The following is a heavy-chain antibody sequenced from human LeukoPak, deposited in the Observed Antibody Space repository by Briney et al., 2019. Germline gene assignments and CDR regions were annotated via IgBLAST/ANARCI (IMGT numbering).Heavy chain of an antibody. J-gene: IGHJ4*02. CDR3: ARDRSGYDTYYFDY. CDR1: GGSFSGYY. CDR2: IYYSGST. V-gene: IGHV4-31*11. D-gene: IGHD5-12*01. Sequence: SETLSLTCAVYGGSFSGYYWSWIRQHPGKGLEWIGYIYYSGSTYYNPSLKSRVTISVDTSKNQFSLKLSSVTAADTAVYYCARDRSGYDTYYFDYWGQGTLVTVSS.